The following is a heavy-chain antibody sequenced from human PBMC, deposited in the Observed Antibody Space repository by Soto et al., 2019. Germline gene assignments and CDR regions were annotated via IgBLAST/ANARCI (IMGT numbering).Heavy chain of an antibody. CDR3: VRDLDGSGSYYTDY. Sequence: ASVKVSCKAFGYAFSHYGITWVRQAPGQGLEWMGWIGPYNGKTNYAQKLQGRVTMTTDTSTGTAYMELRSLRPDGTAVYFCVRDLDGSGSYYTDYWGQGTLVTVSS. CDR1: GYAFSHYG. D-gene: IGHD3-10*01. CDR2: IGPYNGKT. J-gene: IGHJ4*02. V-gene: IGHV1-18*01.